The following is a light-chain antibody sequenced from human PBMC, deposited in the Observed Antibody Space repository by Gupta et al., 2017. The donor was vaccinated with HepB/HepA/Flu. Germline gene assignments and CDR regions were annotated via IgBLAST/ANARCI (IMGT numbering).Light chain of an antibody. CDR2: SYN. CDR1: SSNIGSNT. V-gene: IGLV1-44*01. J-gene: IGLJ3*02. CDR3: AAWDDSRNGWV. Sequence: QSVLTQPPSASGTPGQRVTISCSGSSSNIGSNTVNWYQQLPGTAPKLLIYSYNRRPSGVPDRFSGSKSGTSASLAISGLQAEDEAHYYCAAWDDSRNGWVFGGGTKLTVL.